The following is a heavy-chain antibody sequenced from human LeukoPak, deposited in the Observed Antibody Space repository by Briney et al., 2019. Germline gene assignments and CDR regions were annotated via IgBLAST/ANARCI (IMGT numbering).Heavy chain of an antibody. J-gene: IGHJ3*02. CDR2: FDPEDGET. D-gene: IGHD3-22*01. Sequence: ASVKVSCKVSGYTLTELSMHWVRQAPGKGLEWMGGFDPEDGETIYARKFQGRVTMTEDTSTDTAYMELSSLRSEDTAMYYCATAYYYDSSGYYRRGAFDIWGQGTMVTVSS. CDR3: ATAYYYDSSGYYRRGAFDI. CDR1: GYTLTELS. V-gene: IGHV1-24*01.